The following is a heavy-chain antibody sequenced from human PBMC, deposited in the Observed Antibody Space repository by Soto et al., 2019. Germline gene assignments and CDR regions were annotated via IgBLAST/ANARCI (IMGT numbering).Heavy chain of an antibody. CDR1: GGSISSGGYY. CDR3: ARDLLGGYGTFDY. D-gene: IGHD5-12*01. CDR2: IYYSGST. V-gene: IGHV4-31*03. J-gene: IGHJ4*02. Sequence: QVQLQESGPGLVKPSQTLSLTCTVSGGSISSGGYYWSWIRQHPGKGLEWIGYIYYSGSTLYNPSLKSRMTISIDTSKNQFSLKLSSVTAADTAVYYCARDLLGGYGTFDYWGQGTLVTVSS.